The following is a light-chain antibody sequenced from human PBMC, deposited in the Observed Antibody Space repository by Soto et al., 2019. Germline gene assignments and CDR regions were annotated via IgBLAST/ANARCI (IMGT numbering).Light chain of an antibody. V-gene: IGKV3-15*01. CDR3: QQYNNWPPDRT. J-gene: IGKJ1*01. CDR1: QSVSSN. Sequence: EIVMTQSPATLSVSPGERATLSCRASQSVSSNLSWYQQKPSQAPRLLIYGASTRATGIPARCSGSGSGTEFTLTISSLQSEDFAIYFCQQYNNWPPDRTFGQGTKVEIK. CDR2: GAS.